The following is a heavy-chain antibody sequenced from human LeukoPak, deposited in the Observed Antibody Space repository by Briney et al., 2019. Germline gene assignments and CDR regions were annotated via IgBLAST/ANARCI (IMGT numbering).Heavy chain of an antibody. D-gene: IGHD6-13*01. Sequence: SETLSLTCTVSGGSISSYYWSWIRQPQGKGLEWIGYIYYSGSTNYNPSLKSRVTISVDTSKNQFSLKLSSVTAADTAVYYCARAFGYSSSRYEYNWFDPWGQGTLVTVSS. CDR3: ARAFGYSSSRYEYNWFDP. CDR2: IYYSGST. J-gene: IGHJ5*02. V-gene: IGHV4-59*01. CDR1: GGSISSYY.